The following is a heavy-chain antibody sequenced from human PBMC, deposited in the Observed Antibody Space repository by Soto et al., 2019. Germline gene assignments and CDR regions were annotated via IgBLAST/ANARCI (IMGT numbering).Heavy chain of an antibody. V-gene: IGHV3-9*02. Sequence: EVQLVESGGGLAQPGTPLRLSCVGSGFFPDYYAMHWVRQAPGKGLEWVAGITWANGEIGYADSVKGRFTLSRDKAKNSLFLQVDSLRPDDTPSYYCARGVRQWAPDSWGQGTLVIVSS. CDR2: ITWANGEI. J-gene: IGHJ4*02. CDR3: ARGVRQWAPDS. D-gene: IGHD1-1*01. CDR1: GFFPDYYA.